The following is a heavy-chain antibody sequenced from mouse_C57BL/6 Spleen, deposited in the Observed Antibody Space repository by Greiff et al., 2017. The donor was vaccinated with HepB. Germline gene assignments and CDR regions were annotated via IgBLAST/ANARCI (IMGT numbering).Heavy chain of an antibody. J-gene: IGHJ3*01. CDR2: IDPENGDT. V-gene: IGHV14-4*01. CDR1: GFNIKDDY. Sequence: EVQLQQSGAELVRPGASVKLSCTASGFNIKDDYMHWVKQRPEQGLEWIGWIDPENGDTEYASKFQGKATITADTSSNTAYLQLSSLTSEDTAVYYRTTSSGRTGFAYWGQGTLVTVSA. CDR3: TTSSGRTGFAY. D-gene: IGHD1-3*01.